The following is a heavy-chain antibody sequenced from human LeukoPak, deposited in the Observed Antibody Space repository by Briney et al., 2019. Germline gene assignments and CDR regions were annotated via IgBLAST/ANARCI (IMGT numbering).Heavy chain of an antibody. J-gene: IGHJ3*02. CDR2: IYHSGST. D-gene: IGHD2-2*01. V-gene: IGHV4-38-2*01. CDR3: ARGAEYCSSTSCYDAFDI. Sequence: PSETLSLTCAVSGYSISSGYYWGWIRQPPGTGLEWIGSIYHSGSTYYNPSLKSRVTISVDTSKNQFSLKLSSVTAADTAVYYCARGAEYCSSTSCYDAFDIWGQGTMVTVSS. CDR1: GYSISSGYY.